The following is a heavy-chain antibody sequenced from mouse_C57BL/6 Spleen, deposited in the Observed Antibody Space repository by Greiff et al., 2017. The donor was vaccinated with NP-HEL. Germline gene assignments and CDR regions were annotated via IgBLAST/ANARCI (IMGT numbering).Heavy chain of an antibody. CDR2: INPSTGGT. V-gene: IGHV1-42*01. CDR1: GYSFTGYY. CDR3: ASAYYSNYRAY. J-gene: IGHJ3*01. Sequence: VQLKESGPELVKPGASVKISCKASGYSFTGYYMNWVKQSPEKSLEWIGEINPSTGGTTYNQKFKAKATLTVDKSSSTAYMQLKSLTSEDSAVYYCASAYYSNYRAYWGQGTLVTVSA. D-gene: IGHD2-5*01.